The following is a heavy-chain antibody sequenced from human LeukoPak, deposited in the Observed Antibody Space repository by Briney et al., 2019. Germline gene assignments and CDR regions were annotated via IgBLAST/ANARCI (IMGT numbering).Heavy chain of an antibody. V-gene: IGHV1-2*06. J-gene: IGHJ6*02. CDR1: GYTFTGYY. D-gene: IGHD3-10*01. CDR2: INPNSGGT. CDR3: ARDRPTKYYYGSGSYYKGYSYYYYGMDV. Sequence: ASVKVSCRASGYTFTGYYMHWVRQAPGQGLEWMGRINPNSGGTNYAQKFQGRVTMTRDTSISTAYMVLSRLRSDDTAVYYCARDRPTKYYYGSGSYYKGYSYYYYGMDVWGQGTTVTVSS.